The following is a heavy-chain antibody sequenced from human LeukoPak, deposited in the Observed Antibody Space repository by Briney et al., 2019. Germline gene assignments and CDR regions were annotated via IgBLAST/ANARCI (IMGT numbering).Heavy chain of an antibody. CDR2: ITGSGVST. Sequence: GGSLRLSCAASGFTFSSCAMTWVRQAPGKGLEWVSSITGSGVSTFFADSVRGRFTISRDNSKNTLYLQMDSLRAEDTALYYCAKDLRGASCFWGQGTLVTVSS. J-gene: IGHJ4*02. CDR3: AKDLRGASCF. V-gene: IGHV3-23*01. CDR1: GFTFSSCA. D-gene: IGHD2-2*01.